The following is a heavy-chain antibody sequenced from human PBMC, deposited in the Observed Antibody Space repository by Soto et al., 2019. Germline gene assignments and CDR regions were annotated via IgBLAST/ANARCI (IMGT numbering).Heavy chain of an antibody. V-gene: IGHV1-69*13. D-gene: IGHD3-10*01. J-gene: IGHJ5*02. CDR2: IIPIFDTT. CDR3: ARGRGGIPRGVGHWFDP. Sequence: ASVKVSCKASGGTFSSYAITWVRQAPGQGLEWMGGIIPIFDTTNYAQKFQGRVTITADESTNTADMELSSLRSDDTAVYYCARGRGGIPRGVGHWFDPWGQGTLVTVSS. CDR1: GGTFSSYA.